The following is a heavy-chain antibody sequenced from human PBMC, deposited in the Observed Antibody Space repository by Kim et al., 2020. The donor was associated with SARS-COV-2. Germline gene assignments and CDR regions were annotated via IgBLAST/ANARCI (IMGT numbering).Heavy chain of an antibody. Sequence: SETLSLTCTVSGGSISSYFWNWIRQPPGKGLEWIGYIYYSGSTNYNPSLKSRVTISVDTSKNQFSLKLTSVTAADTAVYYCARRNALLLSPFDYWDQGTL. CDR2: IYYSGST. CDR3: ARRNALLLSPFDY. CDR1: GGSISSYF. J-gene: IGHJ4*02. D-gene: IGHD1-26*01. V-gene: IGHV4-59*08.